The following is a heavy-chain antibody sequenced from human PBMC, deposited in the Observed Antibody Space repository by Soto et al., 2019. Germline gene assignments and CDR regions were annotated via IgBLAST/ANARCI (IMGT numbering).Heavy chain of an antibody. CDR3: ARDIVPAAMISSPGLDY. CDR2: MNPNSGNT. D-gene: IGHD2-2*01. CDR1: GYTFTSYD. J-gene: IGHJ4*02. Sequence: QVQLVQSGAEVKKPGASVKVSCKASGYTFTSYDINWVRQATGQGLEWMGWMNPNSGNTGYAQKFQGRVTMTRNTSXSXXYMELSSLRSEDTAVYYCARDIVPAAMISSPGLDYWGQGTLVTVSS. V-gene: IGHV1-8*01.